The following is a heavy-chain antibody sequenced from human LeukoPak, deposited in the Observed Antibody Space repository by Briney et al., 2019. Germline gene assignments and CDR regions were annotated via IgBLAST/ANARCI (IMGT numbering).Heavy chain of an antibody. V-gene: IGHV1-2*02. CDR3: ARKGGYCSGCSCYGQWGVYYGMDV. Sequence: ASVKVSCKASGYTFTGYYMHWVRQAPGQGVEWVGWINTNSGGTNYAQKLKGRVTMTRESAISRAYMEVSRLRSDDTAVYYCARKGGYCSGCSCYGQWGVYYGMDVWGQGTTVTVSS. CDR2: INTNSGGT. D-gene: IGHD2-15*01. J-gene: IGHJ6*02. CDR1: GYTFTGYY.